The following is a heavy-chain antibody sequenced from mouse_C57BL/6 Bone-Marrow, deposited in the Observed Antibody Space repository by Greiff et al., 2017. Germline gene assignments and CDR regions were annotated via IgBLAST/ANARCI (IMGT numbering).Heavy chain of an antibody. CDR1: GYTFTDYN. CDR3: AREGLHDYDGDYYAMDY. Sequence: EVKLMESGPELVKPGASVKIPCKASGYTFTDYNMDWVKQSHGKSLEWIGDINPNNGGTIYNQKFKGKATLTVDTSSSTAYMELRSLTSEDTAVYYCAREGLHDYDGDYYAMDYWGQGTSVTVSS. J-gene: IGHJ4*01. CDR2: INPNNGGT. D-gene: IGHD2-4*01. V-gene: IGHV1-18*01.